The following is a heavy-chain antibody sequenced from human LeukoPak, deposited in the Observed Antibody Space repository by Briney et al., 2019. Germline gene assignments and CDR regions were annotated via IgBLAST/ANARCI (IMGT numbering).Heavy chain of an antibody. J-gene: IGHJ5*02. D-gene: IGHD3-3*01. V-gene: IGHV3-30*02. CDR3: ARGPFTYDFWSGYHKKNWFGP. Sequence: GGSLRLSCAASGFTLSSYGMHWVRQAPGKGLEWVAFIRYDGSNKYCADSVKGRFTISRDNSKNTLYLQMNSLRAEDTAVYYCARGPFTYDFWSGYHKKNWFGPWGQGTLVTVSS. CDR2: IRYDGSNK. CDR1: GFTLSSYG.